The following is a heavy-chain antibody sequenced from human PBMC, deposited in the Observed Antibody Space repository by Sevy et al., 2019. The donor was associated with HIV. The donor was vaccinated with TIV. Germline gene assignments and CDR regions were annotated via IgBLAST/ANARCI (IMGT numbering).Heavy chain of an antibody. Sequence: GGSLRLSCAASGFTFSNAWMSWVRQAPGKGLEWVGRIKSKTDGGTTDYAPPVKGSFTIARDDSKNTPYLQMNSLKNEDTAVYYCSLNTRGSSGAFDYWGQGALVTVSS. D-gene: IGHD3-22*01. CDR1: GFTFSNAW. J-gene: IGHJ4*02. CDR2: IKSKTDGGTT. CDR3: SLNTRGSSGAFDY. V-gene: IGHV3-15*01.